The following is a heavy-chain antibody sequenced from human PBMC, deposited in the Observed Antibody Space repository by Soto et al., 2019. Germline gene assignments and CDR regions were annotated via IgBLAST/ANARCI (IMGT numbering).Heavy chain of an antibody. Sequence: GGSLRLSCAASGFTFSSYSMNWVRQAPGKGLEWVSSISSSSSYIYYADSVEGRFTISRDNAKNPLYLQMNSLRAEDTAVYYCARVFRPVLRFLEWPRSDYYYYYGMDVWGQGTTVTVSS. D-gene: IGHD3-3*01. CDR3: ARVFRPVLRFLEWPRSDYYYYYGMDV. V-gene: IGHV3-21*01. J-gene: IGHJ6*02. CDR2: ISSSSSYI. CDR1: GFTFSSYS.